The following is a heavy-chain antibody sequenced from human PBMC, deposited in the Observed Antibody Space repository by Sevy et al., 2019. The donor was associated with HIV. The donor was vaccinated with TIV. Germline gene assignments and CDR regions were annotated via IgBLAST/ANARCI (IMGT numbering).Heavy chain of an antibody. Sequence: GGYLRLSCAASGFTFTYAWMNWVRQAPGKGLEWVGRIKSKSDGGTIDYAAPVKGRFLISRDDSRNTLYLQMNSLKTEDTAVYYCTTDPIRILLVTDGMDVWGQGTTVTVSS. J-gene: IGHJ6*02. CDR1: GFTFTYAW. V-gene: IGHV3-15*01. CDR3: TTDPIRILLVTDGMDV. D-gene: IGHD2-21*02. CDR2: IKSKSDGGTI.